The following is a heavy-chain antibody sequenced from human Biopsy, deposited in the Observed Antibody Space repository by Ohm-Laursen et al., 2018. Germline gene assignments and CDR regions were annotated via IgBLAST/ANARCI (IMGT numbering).Heavy chain of an antibody. V-gene: IGHV3-33*06. CDR1: GFTFSSYG. Sequence: SLRLSCAASGFTFSSYGMHWVRQAPGTGLERVAAIWVDGSNKNYADSVKGRFTISRDNSKNTLYLQMNSLRGEDTAVYYCAKCMTGGSNYYFHHCGQGTLVTVSS. J-gene: IGHJ4*02. CDR2: IWVDGSNK. CDR3: AKCMTGGSNYYFHH. D-gene: IGHD2-8*01.